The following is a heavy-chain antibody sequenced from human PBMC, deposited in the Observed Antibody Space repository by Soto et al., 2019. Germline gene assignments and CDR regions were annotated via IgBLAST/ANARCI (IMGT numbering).Heavy chain of an antibody. CDR3: AKDMGPSIAARFDY. Sequence: GGSLRLSCAASGFPFSSYAMSWVRQAPGKGLEWVSGISWNGGSIGYADSVKGRFTISRDNAKNSLYLQMNSLRAEDTALYYCAKDMGPSIAARFDYWGQGTLVTV. CDR1: GFPFSSYA. V-gene: IGHV3-9*01. CDR2: ISWNGGSI. J-gene: IGHJ4*02. D-gene: IGHD6-6*01.